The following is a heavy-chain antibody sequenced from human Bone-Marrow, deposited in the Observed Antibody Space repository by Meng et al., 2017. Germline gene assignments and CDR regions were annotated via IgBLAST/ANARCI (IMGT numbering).Heavy chain of an antibody. J-gene: IGHJ4*02. CDR1: GFTFSDYY. CDR3: ARGAGIF. CDR2: IYSGGST. D-gene: IGHD6-13*01. V-gene: IGHV3-66*02. Sequence: VQLVEAGGGLVKPGGSLRLSCAASGFTFSDYYMSWIRQAPGKGLEWVSVIYSGGSTYYADSVKGRFTISRDNSKNTLYLQMNSLRAEDMAVYYCARGAGIFGGQGTLVTVSS.